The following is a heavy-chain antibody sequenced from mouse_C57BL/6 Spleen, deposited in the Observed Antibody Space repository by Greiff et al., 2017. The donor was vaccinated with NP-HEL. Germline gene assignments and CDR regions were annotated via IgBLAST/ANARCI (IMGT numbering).Heavy chain of an antibody. CDR2: IYPRSGNT. V-gene: IGHV1-81*01. CDR3: ARSSITTVVDPFAY. J-gene: IGHJ3*01. D-gene: IGHD1-1*01. Sequence: QVQLQQSGAELARPGASVKLSCKASGYTFTSYGISWVKQRTGQGLEWIGEIYPRSGNTYYNEKFKGKATLTADKSSSKAYMELRSLTSEDSAVYFCARSSITTVVDPFAYWGQGTLVTVSA. CDR1: GYTFTSYG.